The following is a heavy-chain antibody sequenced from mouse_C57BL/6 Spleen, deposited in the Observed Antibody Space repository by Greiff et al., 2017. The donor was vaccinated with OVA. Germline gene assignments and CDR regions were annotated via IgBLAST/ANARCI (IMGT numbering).Heavy chain of an antibody. J-gene: IGHJ3*01. CDR2: IRLKSDNYAT. Sequence: EVHLVESGGGLVQPGGSMKLSCVASGFTFSNYWMNWVRQSPEKGLEWVAQIRLKSDNYATHYAESVKGRFTISRDDSKSSVYLQMNNLRAEDTGIYYCTGEDYGRFAYWGQGTLVTVSA. D-gene: IGHD2-4*01. V-gene: IGHV6-3*01. CDR1: GFTFSNYW. CDR3: TGEDYGRFAY.